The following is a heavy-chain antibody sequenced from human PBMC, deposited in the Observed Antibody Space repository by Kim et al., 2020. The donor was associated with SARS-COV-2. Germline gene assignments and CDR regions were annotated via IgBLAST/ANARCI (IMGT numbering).Heavy chain of an antibody. V-gene: IGHV1-69*01. J-gene: IGHJ4*02. CDR2: GTA. CDR3: ARLYGSGNF. Sequence: GTANYEQKFQGRVTIIADESTSTAYMELSSLRSEDTAVYYCARLYGSGNFWGQGTLVTVSS. D-gene: IGHD3-10*01.